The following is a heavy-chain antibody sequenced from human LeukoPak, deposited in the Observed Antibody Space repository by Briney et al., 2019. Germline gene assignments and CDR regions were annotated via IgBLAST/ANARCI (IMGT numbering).Heavy chain of an antibody. V-gene: IGHV4-39*01. D-gene: IGHD6-6*01. CDR3: RSSVGWYYFEH. J-gene: IGHJ4*02. CDR2: TYYSWTT. Sequence: KPSETLSLPCTVSGGSISSSTYYWGWIRQPPGKGLEWIGSTYYSWTTYYNPSLKSRVTISVDTSKNQFSLKLSSVTAADTAVYYCRSSVGWYYFEHWARGTLVTVSS. CDR1: GGSISSSTYY.